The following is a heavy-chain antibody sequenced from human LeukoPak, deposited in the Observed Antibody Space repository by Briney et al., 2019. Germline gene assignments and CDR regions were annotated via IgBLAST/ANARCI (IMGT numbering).Heavy chain of an antibody. J-gene: IGHJ4*02. D-gene: IGHD1-1*01. CDR3: AKFGRPFDY. V-gene: IGHV3-30*02. CDR2: IRYDGSNK. Sequence: GGSVRLSCAASGFTFSSYGMHWVRQAPGKGLEWVAFIRYDGSNKYYADSVKGRFTISRDNSKNTLYLQMNSLRAEDTAVYYCAKFGRPFDYWGQGTLVTVSS. CDR1: GFTFSSYG.